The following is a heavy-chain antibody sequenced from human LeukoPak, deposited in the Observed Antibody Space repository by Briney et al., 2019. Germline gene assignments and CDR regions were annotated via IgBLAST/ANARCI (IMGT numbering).Heavy chain of an antibody. CDR3: ARDPNAYGPGYFDL. J-gene: IGHJ2*01. CDR1: GYTFTGYY. Sequence: ASVKVSCKASGYTFTGYYMHSVRQAPGQGLEWMGWINPNSGGTNYAQKFQGRVTMTRDTSISTAYMKLSRLRSDDTAVYYCARDPNAYGPGYFDLWGRGTLVTVSS. V-gene: IGHV1-2*02. CDR2: INPNSGGT. D-gene: IGHD3-10*01.